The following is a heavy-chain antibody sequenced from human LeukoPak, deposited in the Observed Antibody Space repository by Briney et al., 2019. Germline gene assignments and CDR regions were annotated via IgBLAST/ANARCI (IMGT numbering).Heavy chain of an antibody. CDR2: INHSGTT. D-gene: IGHD3-16*02. CDR1: GGSFSDYY. J-gene: IGHJ4*02. CDR3: ASHYSSGSYRYTGSFDS. Sequence: SSETLSLTCAVYGGSFSDYYWSWIRQPPGKGLEWIGEINHSGTTNYSPSLKSRVSISVDTSKNQFSLKLNSVTVADAAMYYCASHYSSGSYRYTGSFDSWGQGMLVNVSS. V-gene: IGHV4-34*01.